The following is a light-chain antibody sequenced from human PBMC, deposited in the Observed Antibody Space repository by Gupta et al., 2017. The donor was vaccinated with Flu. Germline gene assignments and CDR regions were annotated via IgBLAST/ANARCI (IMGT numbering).Light chain of an antibody. CDR1: SGSIAAGY. Sequence: NFMLTQPHSVSESPGKTVIIACTRSSGSIAAGYVQWYQQRPGSSPTTVIFENSQRPSGVPGRFSGSIDSASNSASLTISGLKSEDEAVYYCQSFDSNTEHVIFGGGTRLTVL. CDR2: ENS. J-gene: IGLJ2*01. CDR3: QSFDSNTEHVI. V-gene: IGLV6-57*01.